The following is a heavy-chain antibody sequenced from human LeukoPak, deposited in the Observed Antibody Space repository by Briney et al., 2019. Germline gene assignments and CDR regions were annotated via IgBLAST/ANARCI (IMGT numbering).Heavy chain of an antibody. D-gene: IGHD2/OR15-2a*01. CDR3: ASHLVTLVTLEEMFDY. CDR2: IYYSGST. Sequence: SETLSLTCTVSGGSISSSTYYWGWIRQPPGKGLEWIGSIYYSGSTYYNPSLKSRVTISVDTSKNQFSLKLSSVTAADTAVYYCASHLVTLVTLEEMFDYWGQGTLVIVSS. J-gene: IGHJ4*02. V-gene: IGHV4-39*01. CDR1: GGSISSSTYY.